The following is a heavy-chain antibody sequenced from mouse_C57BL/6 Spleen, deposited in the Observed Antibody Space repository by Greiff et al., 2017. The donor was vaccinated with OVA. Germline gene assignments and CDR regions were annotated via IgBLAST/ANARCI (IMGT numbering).Heavy chain of an antibody. V-gene: IGHV1-39*01. CDR2: INPNYGTT. Sequence: VQLKESGPELVKPGASVKISCKASGYSFTDYNMNWVKQSNGKSLEWIGVINPNYGTTSYNQKFKGKATLTVDQSSSTAYMQLNSLTSEDSAVYYCAREWDGPKENYFDYWGQGTTLTVSS. J-gene: IGHJ2*01. D-gene: IGHD2-3*01. CDR1: GYSFTDYN. CDR3: AREWDGPKENYFDY.